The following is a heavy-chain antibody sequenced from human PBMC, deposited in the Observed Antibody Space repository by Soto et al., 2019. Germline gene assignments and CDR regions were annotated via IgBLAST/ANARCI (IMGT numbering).Heavy chain of an antibody. CDR1: GFTFSSCA. CDR2: ISYDGSNK. V-gene: IGHV3-30-3*01. J-gene: IGHJ6*02. D-gene: IGHD3-22*01. CDR3: AREVYYDSSGYYYANYYGMDV. Sequence: QVQLVESGGGVVQPGRSLRLSCAASGFTFSSCAMHWVRQAPGKGLEWVAVISYDGSNKCYADSVKGRFTISRDNSKNTLYLQMNSLRAEDTAVYYCAREVYYDSSGYYYANYYGMDVWGQGTTVTVSS.